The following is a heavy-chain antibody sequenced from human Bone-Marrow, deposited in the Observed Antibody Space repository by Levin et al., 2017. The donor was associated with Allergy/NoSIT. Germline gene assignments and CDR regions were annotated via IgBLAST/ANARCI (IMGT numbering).Heavy chain of an antibody. CDR3: ARRNTDCGDYFDY. CDR2: IYPGDSDT. Sequence: GESLKISCKASGYIFPNYWIAWVRQMPGKGLEWMGVIYPGDSDTRYSPSFQGQVTISVDKSISTAYLQWSSLKASDTAIYFCARRNTDCGDYFDYWGQGTLVTVSS. D-gene: IGHD4-17*01. CDR1: GYIFPNYW. V-gene: IGHV5-51*01. J-gene: IGHJ4*02.